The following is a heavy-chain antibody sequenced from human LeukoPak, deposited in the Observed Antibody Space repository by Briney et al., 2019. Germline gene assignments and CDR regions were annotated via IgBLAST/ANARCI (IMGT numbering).Heavy chain of an antibody. CDR1: GESFSGFY. D-gene: IGHD1-26*01. Sequence: SETLSLTCAVYGESFSGFYWSWIRQPPGKGLEYIGEINHSGSTNYSPSLKSRVTISVDTSKNQFSLKLSSVTAADTAVYYCARNSGSYYFGDYYYYMDVWGKGTTVTISS. CDR2: INHSGST. CDR3: ARNSGSYYFGDYYYYMDV. J-gene: IGHJ6*03. V-gene: IGHV4-34*01.